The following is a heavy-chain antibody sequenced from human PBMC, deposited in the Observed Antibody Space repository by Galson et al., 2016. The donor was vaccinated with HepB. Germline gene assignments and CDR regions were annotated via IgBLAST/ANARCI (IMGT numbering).Heavy chain of an antibody. V-gene: IGHV1-3*01. Sequence: SVKVSCKASGYTFTSNAIHWVRQDPGQRLEWLGWVNGGDDNTKYSQSFQGRVTFTRDTSANTVYMELRALRPEDTATYFCARGNSDGWYHDYWGQGTLVIVSS. J-gene: IGHJ4*02. CDR2: VNGGDDNT. D-gene: IGHD6-19*01. CDR1: GYTFTSNA. CDR3: ARGNSDGWYHDY.